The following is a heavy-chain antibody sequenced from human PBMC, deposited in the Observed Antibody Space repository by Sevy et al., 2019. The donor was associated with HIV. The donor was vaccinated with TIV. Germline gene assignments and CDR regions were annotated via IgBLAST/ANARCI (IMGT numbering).Heavy chain of an antibody. CDR2: ISSSSSYI. J-gene: IGHJ5*02. Sequence: GGSLRLSCAASGFTFSSYSMNWVRQAPGKGLEWVSSISSSSSYIYYADSVKGRFTISRDNAKNSLYLQMNSLRADDTAVYYCARDGDGSGSYYRSNWFDPWGQGTLVTVSS. CDR1: GFTFSSYS. V-gene: IGHV3-21*01. D-gene: IGHD3-10*01. CDR3: ARDGDGSGSYYRSNWFDP.